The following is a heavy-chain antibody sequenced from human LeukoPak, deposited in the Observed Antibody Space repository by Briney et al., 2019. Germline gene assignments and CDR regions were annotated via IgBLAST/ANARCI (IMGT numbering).Heavy chain of an antibody. V-gene: IGHV3-53*01. J-gene: IGHJ4*02. Sequence: PGGSLRLSCAASGFTVSSNYMSWVRQAPGKGLEWVSVIYSGGSTYYADSVKGRFTISRDNAKNSLYLQMNSLRAEDTAVYYCARDGTGTPYDYWGQGTLVTVSS. CDR3: ARDGTGTPYDY. D-gene: IGHD1-7*01. CDR2: IYSGGST. CDR1: GFTVSSNY.